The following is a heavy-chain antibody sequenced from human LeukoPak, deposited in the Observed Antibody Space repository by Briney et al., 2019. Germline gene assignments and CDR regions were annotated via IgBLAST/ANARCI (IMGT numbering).Heavy chain of an antibody. J-gene: IGHJ4*02. CDR2: IIPIFGTA. Sequence: ASVKVSCKASGGTFSSYAISWVRQAPGQGLWWMGGIIPIFGTANYAQKFQGRGTITADESTSTTYMELSSLRSEDTAVYYCARAGLGNAPDYWGQGTLVTVSS. CDR3: ARAGLGNAPDY. D-gene: IGHD7-27*01. V-gene: IGHV1-69*13. CDR1: GGTFSSYA.